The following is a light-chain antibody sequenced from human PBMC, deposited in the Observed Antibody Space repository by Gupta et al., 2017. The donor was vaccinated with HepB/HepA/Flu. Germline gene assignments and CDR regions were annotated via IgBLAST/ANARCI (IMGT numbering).Light chain of an antibody. CDR3: FQALQTPRS. CDR2: WGS. V-gene: IGKV2-28*01. J-gene: IGKJ2*04. Sequence: DIVVTQSPLSLTVAAGEPASISCRSSQSLFHTNGRDYLDWYLQKPGQSPQLLIYWGSNRATGISDRFSGSGSGTNFTLTISGVEAEDVGIYYCFQALQTPRSFGQGTKLEIK. CDR1: QSLFHTNGRDY.